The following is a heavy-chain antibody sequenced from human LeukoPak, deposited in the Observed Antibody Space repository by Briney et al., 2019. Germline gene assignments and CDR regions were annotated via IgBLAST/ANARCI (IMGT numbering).Heavy chain of an antibody. CDR3: ARRWNYGRNYYIDV. J-gene: IGHJ6*03. CDR1: GGSLSNYY. CDR2: INDSGRT. Sequence: PSETLSLTCAVYGGSLSNYYWSWSRQPPGRGREWVGEINDSGRTNYNPSLMSRVTVSVDTSKNQFSLRLTSVTATDTAVYYCARRWNYGRNYYIDVWGNGATVSVSS. V-gene: IGHV4-34*01. D-gene: IGHD1-7*01.